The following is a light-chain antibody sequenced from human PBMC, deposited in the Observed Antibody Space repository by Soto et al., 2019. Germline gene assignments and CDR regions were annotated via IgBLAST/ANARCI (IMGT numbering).Light chain of an antibody. J-gene: IGKJ5*01. V-gene: IGKV3-20*01. CDR1: QSVDSGY. CDR3: QQYGSSPIT. CDR2: GAS. Sequence: EIVLTQSPGTLSFSPVEISTISFRASQSVDSGYLAWYPQKPGQAPRLLIYGASSRATGIPDRFSGSGSGTDFTLTISRLEPEDFAVYYCQQYGSSPITFGQGTRREIK.